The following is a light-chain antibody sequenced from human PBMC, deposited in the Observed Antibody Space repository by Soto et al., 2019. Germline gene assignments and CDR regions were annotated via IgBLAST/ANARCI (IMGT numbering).Light chain of an antibody. V-gene: IGLV2-14*03. CDR1: RSDVGAYDF. Sequence: QSVLTQPASVSGSPGQSITISCTGTRSDVGAYDFVSWYQQHPDKAPKLMIYEVRNRPSGVSNRFSGSKSVNTATLTISGLQAEDEADYYCSSYTTSSTRVFGTGTKVTVL. J-gene: IGLJ1*01. CDR3: SSYTTSSTRV. CDR2: EVR.